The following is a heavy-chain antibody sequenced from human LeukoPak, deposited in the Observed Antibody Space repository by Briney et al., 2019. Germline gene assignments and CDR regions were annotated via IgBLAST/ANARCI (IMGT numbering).Heavy chain of an antibody. CDR1: GFNFDQYG. D-gene: IGHD3-22*01. Sequence: PEGSLRLSCAASGFNFDQYGMSWVRQAPGKGLEWVSAITWNGGGTGYGDSVKGRFTISRDNAQNSLFLHMANPIADDTALYYCARHNAPDSEADAFDIWGRGTMVTVSS. J-gene: IGHJ3*02. V-gene: IGHV3-20*04. CDR3: ARHNAPDSEADAFDI. CDR2: ITWNGGGT.